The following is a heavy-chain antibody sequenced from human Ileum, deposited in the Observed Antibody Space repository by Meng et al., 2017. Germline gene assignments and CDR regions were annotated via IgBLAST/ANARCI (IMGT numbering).Heavy chain of an antibody. V-gene: IGHV3-43D*03. CDR1: GFTFDDYA. Sequence: GESLKISCAASGFTFDDYAMHWVRQAPGKGLEWVSLISWDGGSTYYADSVKGRFTISRDNSKNSLYLQMNSLRAEDTALYYCAKDQDSSGWGPLDYWGQGTLVTVSS. D-gene: IGHD6-19*01. CDR2: ISWDGGST. J-gene: IGHJ4*02. CDR3: AKDQDSSGWGPLDY.